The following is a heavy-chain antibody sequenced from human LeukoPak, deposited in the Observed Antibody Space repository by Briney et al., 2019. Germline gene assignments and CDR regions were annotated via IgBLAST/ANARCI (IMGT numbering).Heavy chain of an antibody. CDR1: GGSISSYY. J-gene: IGHJ5*02. CDR3: EREAFNWFDP. CDR2: IYYSGST. V-gene: IGHV4-59*01. Sequence: SETLSLTCTVSGGSISSYYWSWIRQPPGKGLEWIGYIYYSGSTNYNPSLKSRVTISVDTSKNQFSLKLSSVTAADTAVYYCEREAFNWFDPWGQETLVSVSS.